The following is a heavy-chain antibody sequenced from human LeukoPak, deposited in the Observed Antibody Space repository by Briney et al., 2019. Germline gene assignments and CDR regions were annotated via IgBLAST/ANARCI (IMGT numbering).Heavy chain of an antibody. CDR1: GYTFTGYY. J-gene: IGHJ4*02. V-gene: IGHV1-2*02. D-gene: IGHD4-11*01. CDR2: INPNSGGT. Sequence: GAVRVSCKASGYTFTGYYMRWVRQAPGQGLEWMGWINPNSGGTNYAQKFQGRVTMTTDTSISTAYMELSRLRSDDTAVYYCARGRNPEIVTSYWGQGTLVTVSS. CDR3: ARGRNPEIVTSY.